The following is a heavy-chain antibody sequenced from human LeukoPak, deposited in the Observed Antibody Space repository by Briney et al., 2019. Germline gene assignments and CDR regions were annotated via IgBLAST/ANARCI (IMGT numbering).Heavy chain of an antibody. V-gene: IGHV3-21*01. D-gene: IGHD6-13*01. J-gene: IGHJ4*02. Sequence: GGSLRLSCAASGFTFSSYSMNWVRQAPGQGLEWVSSISSSSSYIYYADSVTGRFTISRDNAKNSLYLQMNSLRAEDTAVYYCARDAYKWEQLVLLYFDYWGQGTLVTVSS. CDR1: GFTFSSYS. CDR3: ARDAYKWEQLVLLYFDY. CDR2: ISSSSSYI.